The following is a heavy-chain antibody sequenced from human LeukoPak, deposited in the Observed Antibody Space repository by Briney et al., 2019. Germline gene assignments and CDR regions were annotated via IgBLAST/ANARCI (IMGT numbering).Heavy chain of an antibody. CDR1: GYTLTELF. CDR3: ATDPSPRGTYAFDI. CDR2: FDPEDGET. J-gene: IGHJ3*02. D-gene: IGHD1-1*01. Sequence: ASVKVSCKVSGYTLTELFMHWVRQAPGKGLEWMGGFDPEDGETIYAQKFQGRVTMTEDTSTDTAYMELSSLRSEDTAVYYCATDPSPRGTYAFDIWGQGTMVTVSS. V-gene: IGHV1-24*01.